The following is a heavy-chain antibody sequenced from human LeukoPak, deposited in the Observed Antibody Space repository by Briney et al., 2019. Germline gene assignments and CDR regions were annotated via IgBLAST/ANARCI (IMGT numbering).Heavy chain of an antibody. CDR1: GFTFNSYV. Sequence: PGGSLRLSCAASGFTFNSYVMSWVRQAPGKGLEWVSGISGPGRTTYYADFVKGRFTISRDNSKNTLYLQMNILRVEDTAVYYCARETDSTLFDYWGQGTLVTVSS. CDR2: ISGPGRTT. CDR3: ARETDSTLFDY. J-gene: IGHJ4*02. D-gene: IGHD2-2*01. V-gene: IGHV3-23*01.